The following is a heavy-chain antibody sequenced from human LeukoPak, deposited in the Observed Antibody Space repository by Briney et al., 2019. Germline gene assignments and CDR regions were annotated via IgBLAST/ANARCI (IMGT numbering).Heavy chain of an antibody. D-gene: IGHD3-16*02. J-gene: IGHJ4*02. CDR3: ARVGVITFGGVIRGEYYFDY. V-gene: IGHV4-31*03. Sequence: SETLSLTCTVSGGSISSGGYYWSWIRQHPGKGLEWIGYIYYSGSTYYNPSLKSRVTISVDTSKNQFSLKLSSVTAADTAVYYCARVGVITFGGVIRGEYYFDYWGQGTLVTVSS. CDR1: GGSISSGGYY. CDR2: IYYSGST.